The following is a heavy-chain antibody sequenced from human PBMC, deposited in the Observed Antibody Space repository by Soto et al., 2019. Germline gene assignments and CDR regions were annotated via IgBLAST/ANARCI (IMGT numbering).Heavy chain of an antibody. Sequence: ASVKVSCKASGYTFTGYYMHWVRQAPGQGLEWMGWINPNSGGTNYAQKFQGWVTMTRDTSISTAYMELSRLRSDDTAVYYCARELGISTSSDGMDVWGQGTTVTVSS. V-gene: IGHV1-2*04. CDR2: INPNSGGT. D-gene: IGHD2-2*01. J-gene: IGHJ6*02. CDR1: GYTFTGYY. CDR3: ARELGISTSSDGMDV.